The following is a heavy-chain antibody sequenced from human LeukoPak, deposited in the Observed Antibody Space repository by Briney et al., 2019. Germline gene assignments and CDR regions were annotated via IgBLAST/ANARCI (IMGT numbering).Heavy chain of an antibody. V-gene: IGHV4-39*01. J-gene: IGHJ4*02. CDR3: ARHYGP. CDR1: GFSVGTNY. Sequence: PGGSLRLSCAASGFSVGTNYMTWVRQAPGKGLEWIGSIYYSGSTYYNPSLKSRVTVSVDTSKNQFSLKLNSVTATDTAVYYCARHYGPWGQGTLVTVSS. D-gene: IGHD3-10*01. CDR2: IYYSGST.